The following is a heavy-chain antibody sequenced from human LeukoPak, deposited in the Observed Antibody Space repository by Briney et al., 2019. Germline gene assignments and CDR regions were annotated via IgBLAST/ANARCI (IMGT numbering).Heavy chain of an antibody. CDR2: IYHSGST. Sequence: PSETLSLTCTVSGYSVSSGYYWGWIRQPPGKGLEWIGSIYHSGSTYYNPSPKSRVTISVDTSKNQFSLKLSSVTAADTAVYYCARGDYWGQGTLVTVSS. CDR1: GYSVSSGYY. J-gene: IGHJ4*02. CDR3: ARGDY. V-gene: IGHV4-38-2*02.